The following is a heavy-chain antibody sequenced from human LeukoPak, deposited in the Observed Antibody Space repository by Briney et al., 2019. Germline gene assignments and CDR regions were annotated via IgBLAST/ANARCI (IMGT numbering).Heavy chain of an antibody. CDR1: GGSISSYY. V-gene: IGHV4-59*01. CDR3: ARTGSGGATSYSNWFDP. Sequence: SETLSLTCTVSGGSISSYYWSWIRQPPGKGQEWIGYIYYSGSTNYNPSLKSRVTISVDTSKNQFSLKLSSVTAADTAVYYCARTGSGGATSYSNWFDPWGQGTLVTVSS. D-gene: IGHD2-15*01. J-gene: IGHJ5*02. CDR2: IYYSGST.